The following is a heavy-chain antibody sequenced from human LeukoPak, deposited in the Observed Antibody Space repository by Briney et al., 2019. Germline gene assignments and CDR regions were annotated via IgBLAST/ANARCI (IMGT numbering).Heavy chain of an antibody. CDR2: INWNGGST. D-gene: IGHD2-2*01. Sequence: GGSLRLSCAASGFTFDDYGMSWVRQAPGKGLDWVSGINWNGGSTGYADSVKGRFTISRDNAKNSLYLQMNSLRAEDTALYYCARDNVVVPAAPPGLYYYYYMDVWGKGTTVTVSS. V-gene: IGHV3-20*04. J-gene: IGHJ6*03. CDR1: GFTFDDYG. CDR3: ARDNVVVPAAPPGLYYYYYMDV.